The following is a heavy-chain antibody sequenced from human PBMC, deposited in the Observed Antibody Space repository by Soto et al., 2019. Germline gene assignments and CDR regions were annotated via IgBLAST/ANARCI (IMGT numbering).Heavy chain of an antibody. D-gene: IGHD5-12*01. CDR2: IIPIFGTA. CDR3: TGGGQVATILAWFDP. V-gene: IGHV1-69*06. Sequence: QVQLVQSGAEVKKPGSSVKVSCKASGGTFSSYAISWVRQAPGQGLEWMGGIIPIFGTANYAQKFQGRVTITADTSMSTAYVERTSLRSEDTAVYYCTGGGQVATILAWFDPWCQGTLVTVSS. CDR1: GGTFSSYA. J-gene: IGHJ5*02.